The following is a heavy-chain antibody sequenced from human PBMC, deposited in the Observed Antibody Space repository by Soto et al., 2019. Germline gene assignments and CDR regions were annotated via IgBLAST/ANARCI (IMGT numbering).Heavy chain of an antibody. CDR3: GRYNLRYSALDV. CDR2: IYHSGST. Sequence: PSETLSLTCAVSGGSISSGGYSWSWIRQPPGKGLEWIGYIYHSGSTYYNPSLKSRVTISVDRSKNQFSLKLSSVTAADTAVYYCGRYNLRYSALDVWGQGTTVTVSS. J-gene: IGHJ6*02. V-gene: IGHV4-30-2*01. CDR1: GGSISSGGYS. D-gene: IGHD3-9*01.